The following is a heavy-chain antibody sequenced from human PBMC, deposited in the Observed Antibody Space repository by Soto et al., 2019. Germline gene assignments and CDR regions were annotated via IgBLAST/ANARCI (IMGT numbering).Heavy chain of an antibody. CDR1: GFTLSNYA. D-gene: IGHD6-13*01. CDR2: IRATIDNT. Sequence: EVRLLESGGDLVQPGGSLRLSCAASGFTLSNYAMSWVRQAPGKGLEWVSTIRATIDNTYYADSVKGRFTISRDTSSRLLFLHMKSLRAEDTAMYYCAKGVPGYFPPMADFWGQGTLVTVAS. CDR3: AKGVPGYFPPMADF. V-gene: IGHV3-23*01. J-gene: IGHJ4*02.